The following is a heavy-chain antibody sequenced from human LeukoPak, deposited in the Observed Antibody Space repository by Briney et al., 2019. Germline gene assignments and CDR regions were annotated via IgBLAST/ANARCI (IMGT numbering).Heavy chain of an antibody. D-gene: IGHD1-1*01. V-gene: IGHV3-23*01. CDR3: ARKFTTPLSPYMDV. Sequence: GGCLRLSCPASGFTFSSYAMRWVRQAAGKGLAWVSAISGSGGSTYYADSVKGRFTISRDNSKNTLYLKMNSLRAEDTAVYYCARKFTTPLSPYMDVWGKGTTVTVAS. J-gene: IGHJ6*03. CDR1: GFTFSSYA. CDR2: ISGSGGST.